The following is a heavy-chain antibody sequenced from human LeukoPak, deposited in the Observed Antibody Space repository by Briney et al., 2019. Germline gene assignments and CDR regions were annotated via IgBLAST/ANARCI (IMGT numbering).Heavy chain of an antibody. J-gene: IGHJ4*02. V-gene: IGHV3-30*02. CDR2: IRYDGSDE. D-gene: IGHD2-2*03. CDR3: AKSGYCSTTSCRWGGYYFDY. CDR1: GFTFRSYG. Sequence: GGSLRLSCAASGFTFRSYGMHWVRQAPGKGLEWVAFIRYDGSDEHYADSVKGRFTISRDNAMNSLFLQMNSLRVEDTAVYYCAKSGYCSTTSCRWGGYYFDYWGQGTLVTVSS.